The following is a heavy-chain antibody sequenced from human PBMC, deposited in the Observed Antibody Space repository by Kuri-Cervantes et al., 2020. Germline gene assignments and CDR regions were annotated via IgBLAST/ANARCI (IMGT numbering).Heavy chain of an antibody. CDR2: ISGSGGST. CDR1: GFTFSSYA. CDR3: ARVVGPGFGEDPFDY. D-gene: IGHD3-10*01. Sequence: GGSLRLSCAASGFTFSSYAMSWVRQAPGKGLEWVSAISGSGGSTYYADSVKGRFTISRDNAKNSLYLQMNSLRAEDTAVYYCARVVGPGFGEDPFDYWGQGTLVTVSS. J-gene: IGHJ4*02. V-gene: IGHV3-23*01.